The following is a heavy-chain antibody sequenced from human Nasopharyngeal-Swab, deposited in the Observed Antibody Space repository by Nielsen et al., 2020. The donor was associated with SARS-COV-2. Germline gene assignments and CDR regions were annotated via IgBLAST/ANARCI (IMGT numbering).Heavy chain of an antibody. D-gene: IGHD2-21*01. J-gene: IGHJ5*02. CDR2: IRSADRT. CDR3: ARDVAGADSA. Sequence: GGSLRLSCAASGFTLSNYVMSWVRQAPGKGLEWVSAIRSADRTHYADSVKGRFTVTRDTSSNTLYLQMNNLRAEDTALYYCARDVAGADSAWGQGTLVTVSS. CDR1: GFTLSNYV. V-gene: IGHV3-23*01.